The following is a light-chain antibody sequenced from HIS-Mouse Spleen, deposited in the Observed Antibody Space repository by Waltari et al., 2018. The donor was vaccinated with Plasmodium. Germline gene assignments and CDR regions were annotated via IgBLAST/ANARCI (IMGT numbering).Light chain of an antibody. J-gene: IGLJ3*02. CDR1: ALPHKS. V-gene: IGLV3-10*01. CDR3: YSTDSSGNHRV. Sequence: SYELTQPPSVSVSPGQTARITCSGDALPHKSAYWYQQKSGQAPVLVIYEDSKRPAGHPERFSGSSSGTMATLTISGAQVEDEADYYCYSTDSSGNHRVFGGGTKLTVL. CDR2: EDS.